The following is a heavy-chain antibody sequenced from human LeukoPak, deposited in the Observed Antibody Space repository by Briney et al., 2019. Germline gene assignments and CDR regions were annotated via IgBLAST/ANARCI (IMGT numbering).Heavy chain of an antibody. CDR3: ARDQGWGYYYDSTPQGDAFDI. CDR2: ISSSSSYI. V-gene: IGHV3-21*01. Sequence: GGSLRLSCAASGFTFSSYSMNWVRQAPGKGLEWVSSISSSSSYIYYAGSVKGRFTISRDNAKNSLYLQMNSLRAEDTAVYYCARDQGWGYYYDSTPQGDAFDIWGQGTMVTVSS. CDR1: GFTFSSYS. D-gene: IGHD3-22*01. J-gene: IGHJ3*02.